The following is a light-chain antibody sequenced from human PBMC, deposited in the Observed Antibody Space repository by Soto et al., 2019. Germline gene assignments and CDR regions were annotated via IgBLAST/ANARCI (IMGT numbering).Light chain of an antibody. CDR3: HQYSEWPHT. CDR2: GAS. Sequence: EIVMTQSPATLSVSPGERATLSCRASQSFTSNLAWYQHKPGQAPRLLIHGASVRATGIPARFSGSGSGTEFSLTISSLQCEDFAVYYCHQYSEWPHTFGQGTTLEIK. V-gene: IGKV3D-15*01. J-gene: IGKJ2*01. CDR1: QSFTSN.